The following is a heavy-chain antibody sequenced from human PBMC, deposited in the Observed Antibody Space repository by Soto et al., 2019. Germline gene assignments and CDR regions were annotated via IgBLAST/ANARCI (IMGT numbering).Heavy chain of an antibody. J-gene: IGHJ4*02. V-gene: IGHV1-69*09. CDR2: INPLSGIS. CDR3: ATPACAATWCSPSHNSDH. CDR1: GGTFVRHV. D-gene: IGHD2-2*01. Sequence: QVQLVQSGAEVKKPESSVKVSCKTSGGTFVRHVISWVRQAPGQGPQWMGKINPLSGISNYAQKFQDRVTLTADTESSTAYMELSSLRSDDTAVYYCATPACAATWCSPSHNSDHWGQGTLVTVSS.